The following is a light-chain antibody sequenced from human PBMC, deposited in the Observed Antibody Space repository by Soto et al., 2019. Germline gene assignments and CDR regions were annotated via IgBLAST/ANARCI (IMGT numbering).Light chain of an antibody. V-gene: IGKV1-39*01. CDR3: HQTYGTSRT. CDR1: QSISTY. J-gene: IGKJ1*01. CDR2: AAS. Sequence: DIQMTQSPSSLSASVGDRVTITCRASQSISTYLNWYQQKPGKAPKLLIYAASTLQSGVPLRFSGSGSGTDFTLTINRLQPEDFATYYCHQTYGTSRTFGQGTKVAIK.